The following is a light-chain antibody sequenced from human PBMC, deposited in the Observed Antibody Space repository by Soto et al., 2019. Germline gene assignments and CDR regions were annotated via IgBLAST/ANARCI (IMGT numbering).Light chain of an antibody. CDR1: QGISKS. CDR2: DAS. V-gene: IGKV1-33*01. J-gene: IGKJ4*01. CDR3: QQYDDPPFT. Sequence: DIQMTQSPSSLSASVGDRVTITCQADQGISKSLSWYQQKPGMAPKLLIYDASNLETGVPSRFSGSGSGIDFTLTISSLQPEDFGRYYCQQYDDPPFTFGGGTKVEIK.